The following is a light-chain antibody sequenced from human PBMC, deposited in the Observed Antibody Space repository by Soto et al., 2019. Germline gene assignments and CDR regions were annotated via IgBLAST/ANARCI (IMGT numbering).Light chain of an antibody. CDR1: QRISTTF. Sequence: ETVLTQSTGNLSLSRGERASLSCRATQRISTTFLACSPQNPAPSPTLLLSVASSTPTGIPGRFSGSGSGTDFTLTLSSLEPEVFAVYYCQHYGISLTFVGGTQV. CDR2: VAS. J-gene: IGKJ4*01. V-gene: IGKV3-20*01. CDR3: QHYGISLT.